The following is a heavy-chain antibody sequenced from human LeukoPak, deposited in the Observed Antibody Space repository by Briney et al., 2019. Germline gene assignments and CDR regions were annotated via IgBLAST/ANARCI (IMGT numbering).Heavy chain of an antibody. CDR2: IIPIFGTA. J-gene: IGHJ4*02. CDR1: EGTFSSYA. D-gene: IGHD4-17*01. Sequence: ASVKVSCKASEGTFSSYAISWVRQAPGQGLEWMGGIIPIFGTANYAQKFQGRVTITADKSTSTAYMELSSLRSEDTAVYYCARGDTTVTNTQFDYWGQGTLVTVSS. V-gene: IGHV1-69*06. CDR3: ARGDTTVTNTQFDY.